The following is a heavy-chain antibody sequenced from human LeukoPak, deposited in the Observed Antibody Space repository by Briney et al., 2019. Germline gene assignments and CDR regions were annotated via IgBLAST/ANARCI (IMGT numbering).Heavy chain of an antibody. CDR2: LSGSGITT. J-gene: IGHJ4*02. CDR3: ARGGRYYYDSSGYSDY. Sequence: GGPLRLSCAASGFTFSNSAMSWVRQAPGKGLEWVSTLSGSGITTYYADSVKGRFTISRDNSKNTLYLQMNSLRAEDTAVYYCARGGRYYYDSSGYSDYWGQGTLVTVSS. D-gene: IGHD3-22*01. CDR1: GFTFSNSA. V-gene: IGHV3-23*01.